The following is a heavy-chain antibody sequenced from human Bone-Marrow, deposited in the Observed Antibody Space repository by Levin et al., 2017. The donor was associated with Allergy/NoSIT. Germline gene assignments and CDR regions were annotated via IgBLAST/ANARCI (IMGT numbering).Heavy chain of an antibody. V-gene: IGHV3-74*01. Sequence: GGSLRLSCSASGFNFSSYWMHWVRQAPGKGLVWVSRINRDGSSTSYADSVKGRFTISSDNAKNTLYLQMNSLRAEDTSVYYCARDRVTTNWYFDLWSRGTLVTVSS. CDR2: INRDGSST. D-gene: IGHD4-17*01. J-gene: IGHJ2*01. CDR3: ARDRVTTNWYFDL. CDR1: GFNFSSYW.